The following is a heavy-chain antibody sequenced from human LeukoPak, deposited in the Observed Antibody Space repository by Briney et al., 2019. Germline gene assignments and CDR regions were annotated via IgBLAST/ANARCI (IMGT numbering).Heavy chain of an antibody. V-gene: IGHV5-51*01. J-gene: IGHJ6*02. CDR2: IYPGDSDT. Sequence: GASLQISCQGAGSSFTSYWIGGGRQLPGKGLEGMGIIYPGDSDTRDSPSFEGQVTISANKSNRTAYLQWSSLKASYTAMYYCARHSLRYFYWSHPEYYYYYYGMDVWGQGTTVTVSS. CDR3: ARHSLRYFYWSHPEYYYYYYGMDV. CDR1: GSSFTSYW. D-gene: IGHD3-9*01.